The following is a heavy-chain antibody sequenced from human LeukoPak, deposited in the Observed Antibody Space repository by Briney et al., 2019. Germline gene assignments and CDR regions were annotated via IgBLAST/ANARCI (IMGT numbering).Heavy chain of an antibody. CDR3: AKDRDSSCYSDFDH. CDR2: IRYDGSNQ. J-gene: IGHJ4*02. D-gene: IGHD3-22*01. V-gene: IGHV3-30*02. Sequence: PGGSLRLSCAASGFAFSRSGMHWVRQAPGKGLEWVAFIRYDGSNQYYADSVKGRFTLSRDNSKNTLFLQMNSLRGEDTAVYYCAKDRDSSCYSDFDHWGQGTLVTDSS. CDR1: GFAFSRSG.